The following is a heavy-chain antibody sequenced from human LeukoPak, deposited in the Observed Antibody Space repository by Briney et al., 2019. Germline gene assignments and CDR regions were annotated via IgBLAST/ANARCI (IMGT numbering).Heavy chain of an antibody. CDR2: IIPILGTA. V-gene: IGHV1-69*13. CDR3: ARDWGLIGTTDWGGHENWFDP. CDR1: GGTFSSYA. Sequence: ASVKVSCKASGGTFSSYAISWVRQAPGQGLEWMGGIIPILGTANSAQKFQGRVTITADESTSTAYMELSSLRSEDTAVYYCARDWGLIGTTDWGGHENWFDPWGQGTLVTVSS. J-gene: IGHJ5*02. D-gene: IGHD1-7*01.